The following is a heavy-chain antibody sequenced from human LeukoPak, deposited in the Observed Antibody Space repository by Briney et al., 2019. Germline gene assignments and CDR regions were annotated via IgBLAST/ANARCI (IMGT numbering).Heavy chain of an antibody. CDR3: ARDSSSSWYFDY. J-gene: IGHJ4*02. D-gene: IGHD6-13*01. V-gene: IGHV3-48*01. CDR1: GFTFNNFI. Sequence: GGSLRLSCAASVASGFTFNNFIMNWVRQAPGKGLEWVSYIGNGNSPIYYADSVKGRFTISRDNAKNSLYLQMNSLRAEDTAVYYCARDSSSSWYFDYWGQGTLVTVSS. CDR2: IGNGNSPI.